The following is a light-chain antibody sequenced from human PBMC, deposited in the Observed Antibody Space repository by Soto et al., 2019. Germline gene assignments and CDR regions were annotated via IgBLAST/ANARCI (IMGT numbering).Light chain of an antibody. CDR1: SSDVGGYNY. V-gene: IGLV2-14*01. Sequence: QSALTQPASVSGSPGQSITISCTGTSSDVGGYNYVSWYQQHPGKATKLMIYDVSNRPSGVSNRFSGSKSGNTASLTISGRQAEDEADYYCSSYTSSSTLYVFGTGTKLTVL. CDR3: SSYTSSSTLYV. CDR2: DVS. J-gene: IGLJ1*01.